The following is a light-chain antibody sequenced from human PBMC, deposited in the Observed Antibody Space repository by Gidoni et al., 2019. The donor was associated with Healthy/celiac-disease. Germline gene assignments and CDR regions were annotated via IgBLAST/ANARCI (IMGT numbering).Light chain of an antibody. CDR1: PRIRSY. Sequence: DILLTKSPSFLSASVADRVTITCRASPRIRSYFAWYPQKPGKAPKLLIYAASTLQSGVPSRFSGSGSGTEFTLTISSLQPEDFATYYCQQLNRYPPTFGPXTKVDIK. V-gene: IGKV1-9*01. CDR2: AAS. CDR3: QQLNRYPPT. J-gene: IGKJ3*01.